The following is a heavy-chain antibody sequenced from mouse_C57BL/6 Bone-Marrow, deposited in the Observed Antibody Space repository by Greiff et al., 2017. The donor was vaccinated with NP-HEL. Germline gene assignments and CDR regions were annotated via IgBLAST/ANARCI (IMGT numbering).Heavy chain of an antibody. CDR2: ISSGSSTI. Sequence: EVQVVESGGGLVKPGGSLKLSCAASGFTFSDYGMHWVRQAPEKGLEWVAYISSGSSTIYYADTVKGRFTISRDNAKNTLFLQMTSLRSEDTAMYYCARSTTVAYYAMDYWGQGTSVTVSS. CDR3: ARSTTVAYYAMDY. J-gene: IGHJ4*01. CDR1: GFTFSDYG. V-gene: IGHV5-17*01. D-gene: IGHD1-1*01.